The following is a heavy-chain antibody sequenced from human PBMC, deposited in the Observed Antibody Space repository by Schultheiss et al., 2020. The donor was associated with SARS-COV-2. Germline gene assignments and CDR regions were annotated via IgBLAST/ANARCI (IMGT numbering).Heavy chain of an antibody. CDR3: ARAPYYYGAFDY. J-gene: IGHJ4*02. D-gene: IGHD3-10*01. Sequence: SGPTLVKPTQTLTLTCTFSGFSLSTSGMCVSWICQPPGKALEWLARIDWDDDKYYSTSLKTRLTISKDTSKNQVVLTMTNMDPVDTATYYCARAPYYYGAFDYWGQGTLVTVSS. V-gene: IGHV2-70*11. CDR2: IDWDDDK. CDR1: GFSLSTSGMC.